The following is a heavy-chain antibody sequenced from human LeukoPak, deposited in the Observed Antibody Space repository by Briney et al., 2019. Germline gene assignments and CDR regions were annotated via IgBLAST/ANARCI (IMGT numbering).Heavy chain of an antibody. J-gene: IGHJ4*01. CDR2: IWPGDSET. CDR3: ARGSVIDY. CDR1: GSIFTSYR. V-gene: IGHV5-51*07. Sequence: GASLQISCKGSGSIFTSYRVAGGHQLPDKGLEWMGIIWPGDSETTYSPSFQGQVTISADKSISPPYLQWNSLKASDTAIYYCARGSVIDYWGQGTLVTVSS. D-gene: IGHD3-16*02.